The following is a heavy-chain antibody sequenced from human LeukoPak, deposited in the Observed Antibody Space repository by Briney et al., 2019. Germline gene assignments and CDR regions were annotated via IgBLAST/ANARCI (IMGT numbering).Heavy chain of an antibody. V-gene: IGHV4-34*01. Sequence: SETLSLTCAVYGGSFSGYYWSWIRQPPGKGLEWIGEINHSGSTNYNPSLKSRVTISVDTSKNQFSLKLSSVTAADTAVYYCARGGSLWFGELLYPPLDYWGQGTLVTVPS. D-gene: IGHD3-10*01. CDR1: GGSFSGYY. J-gene: IGHJ4*02. CDR3: ARGGSLWFGELLYPPLDY. CDR2: INHSGST.